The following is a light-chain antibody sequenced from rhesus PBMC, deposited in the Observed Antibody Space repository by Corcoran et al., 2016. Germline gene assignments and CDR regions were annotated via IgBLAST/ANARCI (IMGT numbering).Light chain of an antibody. CDR1: QSVSSS. V-gene: IGKV3-42*03. CDR3: QQYSNWPYS. Sequence: EIVMTQSPATLSLSPGERATLSCRASQSVSSSLAWYQQKPGQAPRLLLYGASSRATGIPDRVSGSGSGTEVTLTISSLEPGDFAVYYCQQYSNWPYSFGQGTKVEIK. CDR2: GAS. J-gene: IGKJ2*01.